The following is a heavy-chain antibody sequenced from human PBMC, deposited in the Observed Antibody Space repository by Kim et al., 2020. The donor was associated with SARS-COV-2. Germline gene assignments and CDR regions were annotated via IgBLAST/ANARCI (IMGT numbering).Heavy chain of an antibody. CDR3: ARRADNGFFDF. CDR1: GFTFDQYS. D-gene: IGHD2-8*01. J-gene: IGHJ4*02. Sequence: GGSLRLSCVASGFTFDQYSMHWVRQFPAKCLELLSGITGICLDSGIGYWDSVKGRFFISRDNTKNSLYLQMNGLRLEDTALYYCARRADNGFFDFWGQGTLVTVSS. CDR2: ITGICLDSGI. V-gene: IGHV3-9*01.